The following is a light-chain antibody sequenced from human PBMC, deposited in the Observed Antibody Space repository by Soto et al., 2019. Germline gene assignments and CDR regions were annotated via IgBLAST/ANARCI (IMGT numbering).Light chain of an antibody. V-gene: IGLV2-14*01. Sequence: QSALTQPASVSGSPGQSITISCTGTSSDIGSNNYVSWFQQRPGKAPTLIIYEVSNRPSGVSTHFSGSKSGNTASLTISGLLPVDEAEYYCSSYTTTTRLFGGGTKVTVL. CDR1: SSDIGSNNY. CDR2: EVS. J-gene: IGLJ3*02. CDR3: SSYTTTTRL.